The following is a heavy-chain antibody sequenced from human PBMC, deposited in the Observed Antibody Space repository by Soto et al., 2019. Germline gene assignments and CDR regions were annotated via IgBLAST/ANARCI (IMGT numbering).Heavy chain of an antibody. D-gene: IGHD3-3*01. J-gene: IGHJ4*01. V-gene: IGHV3-9*01. CDR3: AKGGPYVFWSGRTSDX. Sequence: SLRLSCAASGFTFDDYAMHWVRQAPGKGLEWVSCISWNSGSIGYAYSVKGRFKISRDNAKNSLYLQMNSLSAEHTALYYCAKGGPYVFWSGRTSDXWGQGTLVTVSX. CDR1: GFTFDDYA. CDR2: ISWNSGSI.